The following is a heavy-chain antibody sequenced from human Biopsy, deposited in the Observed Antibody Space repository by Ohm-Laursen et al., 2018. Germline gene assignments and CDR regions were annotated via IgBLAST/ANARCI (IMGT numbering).Heavy chain of an antibody. J-gene: IGHJ6*02. CDR2: ISSGGTTI. CDR3: ARDTRWSPYHMDV. D-gene: IGHD4-23*01. CDR1: GFPFSDYY. Sequence: SLRLPCAAFGFPFSDYYMRWIRQAPGKGLEWVSYISSGGTTIYYADSVKGRFTISRDNAKNSLYLQMNSLRADDTAVYYCARDTRWSPYHMDVWGQGTTVTVSS. V-gene: IGHV3-11*01.